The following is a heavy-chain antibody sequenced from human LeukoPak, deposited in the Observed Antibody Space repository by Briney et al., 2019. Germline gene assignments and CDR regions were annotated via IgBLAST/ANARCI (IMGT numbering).Heavy chain of an antibody. V-gene: IGHV4-59*01. Sequence: SETLSLTCTVSGSSISSYYWSWIRQPPGKGLEWIGYIYYSGSTNYNPSLKSRVTISVDTSKNQFSLKLSSVTAADTAVYYCAREGTGYCSSTSCSYFDYWGQGTLVTVSS. D-gene: IGHD2-2*01. J-gene: IGHJ4*02. CDR2: IYYSGST. CDR3: AREGTGYCSSTSCSYFDY. CDR1: GSSISSYY.